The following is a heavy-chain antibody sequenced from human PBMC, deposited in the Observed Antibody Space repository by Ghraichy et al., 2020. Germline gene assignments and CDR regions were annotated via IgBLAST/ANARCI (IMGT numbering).Heavy chain of an antibody. CDR2: IKQDGSDK. J-gene: IGHJ6*02. CDR3: ARDRTIAAAGTKYFGLDV. Sequence: GGSLRLSCAASGFTFRNYWMSWVRQAPGKGLEWVANIKQDGSDKYYVDSVEGRFTISRDNAKNTLYLQMNSLRAEDTAGYYCARDRTIAAAGTKYFGLDVWGQETTVTDSS. V-gene: IGHV3-7*01. CDR1: GFTFRNYW. D-gene: IGHD6-13*01.